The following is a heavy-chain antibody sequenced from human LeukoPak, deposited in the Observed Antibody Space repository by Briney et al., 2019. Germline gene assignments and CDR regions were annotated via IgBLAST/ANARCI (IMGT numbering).Heavy chain of an antibody. V-gene: IGHV3-30*02. J-gene: IGHJ6*02. CDR3: ASEHSSSWYYYGMDV. D-gene: IGHD6-13*01. CDR1: GFTFNSYG. Sequence: GGSLRLSCAASGFTFNSYGMNWVRQAPGKGLEWVTFIRYDGTNKYYADSVKGRFTISRDNSKDTLYLQMNSLRAEDTAVYYCASEHSSSWYYYGMDVWGQGTTVTVSS. CDR2: IRYDGTNK.